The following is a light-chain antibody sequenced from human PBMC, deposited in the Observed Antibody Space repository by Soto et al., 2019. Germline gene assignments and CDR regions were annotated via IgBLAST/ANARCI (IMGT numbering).Light chain of an antibody. V-gene: IGLV2-8*01. CDR1: SSDIGGYNY. CDR2: EIS. J-gene: IGLJ1*01. Sequence: QSALTQPPSASGSPGQSVTISCTGTSSDIGGYNYVSWYQQYPGKAPKLMIDEISKRPSGVPDRFSGSKSGNTASLTVSGLQAEYEADYYCSSYAGSNNPYVFGTGTKVTVL. CDR3: SSYAGSNNPYV.